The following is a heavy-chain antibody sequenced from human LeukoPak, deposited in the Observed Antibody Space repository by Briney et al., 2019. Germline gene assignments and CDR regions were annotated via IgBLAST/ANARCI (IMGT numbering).Heavy chain of an antibody. CDR1: GGSISSGSYY. D-gene: IGHD3-10*01. CDR2: INHSGST. V-gene: IGHV4-39*07. CDR3: ASNVRGVASY. Sequence: SETLSLTCTVSGGSISSGSYYWGWIRQPPGKGLEWIGEINHSGSTNYNPSLKSRVTISGDTSKNQFSLKLSSVTAADTAVYYCASNVRGVASYWGQGTLVTVSS. J-gene: IGHJ4*02.